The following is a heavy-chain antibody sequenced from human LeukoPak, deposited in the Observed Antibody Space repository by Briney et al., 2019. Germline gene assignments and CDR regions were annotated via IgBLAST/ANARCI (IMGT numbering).Heavy chain of an antibody. D-gene: IGHD5-18*01. V-gene: IGHV1-18*04. CDR2: ISAYNGNT. CDR3: AREKVDTAMVDYYYYGMDV. J-gene: IGHJ6*04. CDR1: GYTFTSYG. Sequence: GASVKVSCTASGYTFTSYGISWVRQAPGQGLEWMGWISAYNGNTNYAQKLQGRVTMTTDTSTSTAYMELRSLRADDTAVYYCAREKVDTAMVDYYYYGMDVWGKGTTVTVSS.